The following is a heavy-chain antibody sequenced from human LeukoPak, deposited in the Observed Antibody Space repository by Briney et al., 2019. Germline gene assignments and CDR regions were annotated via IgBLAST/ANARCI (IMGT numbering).Heavy chain of an antibody. Sequence: ASVKVSCKASGYTFTGYYMHWVRQAPGQGLEWMGRINPNSGGTNHAQKFQGRVTMTRDTSISTAYMELSRLRSDDTAVYYCASSRVRGVISYMDVWGKGTTVTVSS. CDR3: ASSRVRGVISYMDV. J-gene: IGHJ6*03. CDR1: GYTFTGYY. D-gene: IGHD3-10*01. CDR2: INPNSGGT. V-gene: IGHV1-2*06.